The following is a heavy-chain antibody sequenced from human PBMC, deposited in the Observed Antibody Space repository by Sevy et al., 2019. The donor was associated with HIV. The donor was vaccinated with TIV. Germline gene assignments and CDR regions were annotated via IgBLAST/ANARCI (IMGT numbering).Heavy chain of an antibody. CDR2: ISSSGSTI. CDR3: ARVGVETYYYDSSGAFDI. Sequence: GGSLRLSCAASGFTFSDYYMSWIRQAPGKGLEWVSYISSSGSTIYYADSVKGRFTNSRDNAKNSLYLQMNSLRAEDTAVYYCARVGVETYYYDSSGAFDIWGQGTMVTVSS. CDR1: GFTFSDYY. D-gene: IGHD3-22*01. V-gene: IGHV3-11*01. J-gene: IGHJ3*02.